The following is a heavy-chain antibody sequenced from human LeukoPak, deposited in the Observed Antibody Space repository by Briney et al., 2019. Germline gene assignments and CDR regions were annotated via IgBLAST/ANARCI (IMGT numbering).Heavy chain of an antibody. V-gene: IGHV1-24*01. D-gene: IGHD2-2*01. CDR3: ATNIVVVPAARNDAFDI. J-gene: IGHJ3*02. CDR1: GYTLTELS. Sequence: ASVKVSCKVSGYTLTELSMRWVRQAPGKGLEWMGGFDPEDGETIYAQKFQGRVTMTEDTSTDTAYMELSSLRSEDTAVYYCATNIVVVPAARNDAFDIWGQGTMVTVSS. CDR2: FDPEDGET.